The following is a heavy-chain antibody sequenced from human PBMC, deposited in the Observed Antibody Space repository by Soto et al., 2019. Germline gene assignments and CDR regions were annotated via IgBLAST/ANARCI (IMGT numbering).Heavy chain of an antibody. V-gene: IGHV1-69*12. J-gene: IGHJ4*02. CDR2: IIPIFGTA. CDR3: TQYYDFWSGYYSRSDY. D-gene: IGHD3-3*01. CDR1: GGTFSSYA. Sequence: QVQLVQSGAEVKKPGSSVKVSCKASGGTFSSYAISWVRQAPGQGLEWMGGIIPIFGTANYAQKFQGRVTITADESTSTAYMELRSLRSEDTAVYYCTQYYDFWSGYYSRSDYWGQGTLVTVSS.